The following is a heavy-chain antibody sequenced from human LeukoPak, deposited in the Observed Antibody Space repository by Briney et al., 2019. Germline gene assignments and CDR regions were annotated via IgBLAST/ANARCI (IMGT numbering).Heavy chain of an antibody. V-gene: IGHV3-30*18. CDR1: GGSISSSN. CDR2: ISYDGSNK. D-gene: IGHD3-22*01. CDR3: AKAFYDSSGFTLDY. J-gene: IGHJ4*02. Sequence: LSLTCAVSGGSISSSNWWSWVRQAPGKGLEWVAVISYDGSNKYYADSVKGRFTISRDNSKNTLYLQMNSLRDEDTAVYYCAKAFYDSSGFTLDYWGQGTLVTVSS.